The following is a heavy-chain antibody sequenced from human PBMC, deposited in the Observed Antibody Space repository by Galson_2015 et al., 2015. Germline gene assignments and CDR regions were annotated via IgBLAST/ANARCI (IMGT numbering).Heavy chain of an antibody. CDR1: GFTFSSYG. V-gene: IGHV3-30*18. CDR2: ISYDGSNK. J-gene: IGHJ3*02. D-gene: IGHD3-22*01. Sequence: SLRLSCAASGFTFSSYGMHWVRQAPGKGLEWVAVISYDGSNKYYADSVKGRFTISRDNSKNTLYLQMNSLRAEDTAVYYCAKEVVRYYDSSDAFDIWGQGTMVTVSS. CDR3: AKEVVRYYDSSDAFDI.